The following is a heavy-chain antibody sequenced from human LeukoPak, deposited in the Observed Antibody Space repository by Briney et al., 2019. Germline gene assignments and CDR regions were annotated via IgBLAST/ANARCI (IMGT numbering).Heavy chain of an antibody. V-gene: IGHV4-34*01. CDR1: GGSFSGYY. Sequence: SETLSLTCAVYGGSFSGYYWSWIRQPPGKGLEWIGEINHSGSTNYNPSLKSRVTISVDTSKNQFSLKLSSVTAADTSVYYCAALAVAGTSEGYWGQGSLIIVSS. J-gene: IGHJ4*01. CDR2: INHSGST. CDR3: AALAVAGTSEGY. D-gene: IGHD6-19*01.